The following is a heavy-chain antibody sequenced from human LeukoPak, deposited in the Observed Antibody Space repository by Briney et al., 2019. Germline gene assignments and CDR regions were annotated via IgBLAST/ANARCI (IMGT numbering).Heavy chain of an antibody. CDR3: ARVQMATTINNFYFDY. D-gene: IGHD5-24*01. V-gene: IGHV1-69*01. CDR1: EIIFSRDG. Sequence: GSSVKVSCKTSEIIFSRDGITWVRRAPGQGLEWMGGIIPRFGKANYPQKFQGRITITADESTSTAYMELSSLRSEDTAVYFCARVQMATTINNFYFDYWGPGTLVTVSS. CDR2: IIPRFGKA. J-gene: IGHJ4*02.